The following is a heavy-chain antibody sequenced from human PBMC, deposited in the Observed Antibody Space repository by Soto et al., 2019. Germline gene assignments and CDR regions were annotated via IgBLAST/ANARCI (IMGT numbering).Heavy chain of an antibody. J-gene: IGHJ6*03. CDR1: GGSFSGYY. D-gene: IGHD5-18*01. CDR3: ASGGDTAMVTLPYYYYYMDV. CDR2: INHSGST. V-gene: IGHV4-34*01. Sequence: LSLTCAVYGGSFSGYYWSWIRQPPGKGLEWIGEINHSGSTNYNPSLKSRVTISVDTSKNQFSLKLSSVTAADTAVYYCASGGDTAMVTLPYYYYYMDVWGKGTTVTVSS.